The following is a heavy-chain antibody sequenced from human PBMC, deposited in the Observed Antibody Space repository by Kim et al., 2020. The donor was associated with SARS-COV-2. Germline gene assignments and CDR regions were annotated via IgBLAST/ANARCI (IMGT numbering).Heavy chain of an antibody. Sequence: GRSLRLSCEASGFALRDSNVNWVRQAPGKGLEWVSYISFGGTNRHYADSVKGRFTISRDNAKNSLYLQMNSLTDDDTAVYYCAREVRLDGYYHPFDFWGQGSLVTVSS. CDR1: GFALRDSN. J-gene: IGHJ4*02. V-gene: IGHV3-48*02. D-gene: IGHD1-26*01. CDR2: ISFGGTNR. CDR3: AREVRLDGYYHPFDF.